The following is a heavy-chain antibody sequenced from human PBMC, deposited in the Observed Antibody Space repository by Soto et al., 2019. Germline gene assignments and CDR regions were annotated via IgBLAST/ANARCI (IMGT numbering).Heavy chain of an antibody. CDR2: IYYSGST. V-gene: IGHV4-59*01. CDR1: GGSISSYY. Sequence: SETLSLTCTVSGGSISSYYWSWIRQPPGKGLEWIGYIYYSGSTNYNPSLKSRVTISVDTSKNQFSLKLSSVTAADTAVYYCARMFKEYCSSTSCLHYYYYYMDVWGKGTTVTVSS. D-gene: IGHD2-2*01. CDR3: ARMFKEYCSSTSCLHYYYYYMDV. J-gene: IGHJ6*03.